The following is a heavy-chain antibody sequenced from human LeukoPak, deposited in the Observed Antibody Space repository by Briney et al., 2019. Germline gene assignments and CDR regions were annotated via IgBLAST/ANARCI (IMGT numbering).Heavy chain of an antibody. CDR3: ARSPITGTTGRFDY. Sequence: GGSLRLSCAASGFTFSSYDMHWVRQATGKGLEWVSAIGTAGDTYYPGSVKGRFTISRENAKNSLYLQMNSLRAGDTAVYYCARSPITGTTGRFDYWGQGTLVTVSS. V-gene: IGHV3-13*01. CDR1: GFTFSSYD. J-gene: IGHJ4*02. D-gene: IGHD1-20*01. CDR2: IGTAGDT.